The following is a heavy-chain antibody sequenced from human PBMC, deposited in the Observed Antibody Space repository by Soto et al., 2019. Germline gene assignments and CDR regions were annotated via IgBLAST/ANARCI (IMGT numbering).Heavy chain of an antibody. V-gene: IGHV4-61*01. D-gene: IGHD5-12*01. CDR3: ARDGYRVVPFDY. J-gene: IGHJ4*02. CDR1: GGSVSSGSYY. Sequence: SETLSLTCTVSGGSVSSGSYYWSWIRQPPGKGLEWIGYIYYSGSTNYNPSLKSRVTISVDTSKNQFSLKLSSVTAADTAVYYCARDGYRVVPFDYWGQGTLVTVSS. CDR2: IYYSGST.